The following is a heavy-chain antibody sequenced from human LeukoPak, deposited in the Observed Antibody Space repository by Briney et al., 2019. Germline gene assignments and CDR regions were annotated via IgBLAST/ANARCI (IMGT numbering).Heavy chain of an antibody. Sequence: NPSETLSLTCTVSGGSISSHYWSWIRQPPGKGLEWIGYIYYSGSTNYNPSLKSRVTISVDTSKNQFSLKLSSVTAADMAVYYCARGRYFDYWGQGTLVTVSS. CDR3: ARGRYFDY. V-gene: IGHV4-59*11. CDR2: IYYSGST. CDR1: GGSISSHY. J-gene: IGHJ4*02.